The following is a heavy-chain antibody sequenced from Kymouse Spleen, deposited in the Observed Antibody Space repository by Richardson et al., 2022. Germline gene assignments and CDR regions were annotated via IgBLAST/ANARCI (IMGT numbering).Heavy chain of an antibody. Sequence: QVQLVQSGAEVKKPGASVKVSCKASGYTFTGYYMHWVRQAPGQGLEWMGWINPNSGGTNYAQKFQGWVTMTRDTSISTAYMELSRLRSDDTAVYYCAREEYSYGYYYYYGMDVWGQGTTVTVSS. CDR2: INPNSGGT. CDR3: AREEYSYGYYYYYGMDV. J-gene: IGHJ6*02. CDR1: GYTFTGYY. D-gene: IGHD5-18,IGHD5-18*01. V-gene: IGHV1-2*04.